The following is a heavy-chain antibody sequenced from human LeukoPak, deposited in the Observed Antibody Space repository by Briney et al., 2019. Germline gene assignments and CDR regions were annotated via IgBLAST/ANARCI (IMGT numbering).Heavy chain of an antibody. CDR2: IYYGGTT. D-gene: IGHD3-22*01. CDR3: ARGRYHYDSSGYYYDNWFDP. V-gene: IGHV4-59*01. J-gene: IGHJ5*01. CDR1: GGSISSYY. Sequence: PSETLSLTCTVAGGSISSYYWSWIRQPPGKGLEYIGFIYYGGTTKYNPSLKSRATISVDTSKNQFSLKLTSVTAADTAVYYCARGRYHYDSSGYYYDNWFDPWGQGTLVTVSS.